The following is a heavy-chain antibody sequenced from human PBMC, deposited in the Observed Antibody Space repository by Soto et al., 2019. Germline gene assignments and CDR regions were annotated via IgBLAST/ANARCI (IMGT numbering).Heavy chain of an antibody. V-gene: IGHV1-69*06. J-gene: IGHJ4*02. CDR1: GGTFSSYA. Sequence: QVQLVQSGAEVKKPGSSVKVSCKASGGTFSSYAISWVRQAPGQGLEWMGGIIPLFGTANYAQKFQGRVTIAEDKSRRRGNMELCSSGSEDTAVYYCARVRPYYYGSGSYYGPVDYWGQGTLVTVSS. CDR3: ARVRPYYYGSGSYYGPVDY. CDR2: IIPLFGTA. D-gene: IGHD3-10*01.